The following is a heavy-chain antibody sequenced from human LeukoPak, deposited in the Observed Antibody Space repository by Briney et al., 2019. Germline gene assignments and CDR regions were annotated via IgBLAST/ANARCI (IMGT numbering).Heavy chain of an antibody. V-gene: IGHV4-59*01. Sequence: SETLSLTCTVSGGSISSYYWSWIRQPPGKGMEWIGYIYYSGSTNYNPSLKSRVTISVDTSKNQFSLKLSSVTAADTAVYYCARDLYDYGDYFDAFDIWGQGTMVTVSS. CDR2: IYYSGST. CDR1: GGSISSYY. D-gene: IGHD4-17*01. CDR3: ARDLYDYGDYFDAFDI. J-gene: IGHJ3*02.